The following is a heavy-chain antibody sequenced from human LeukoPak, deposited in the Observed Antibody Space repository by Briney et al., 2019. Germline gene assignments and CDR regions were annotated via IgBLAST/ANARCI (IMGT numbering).Heavy chain of an antibody. CDR2: ISYDGSNK. D-gene: IGHD3-22*01. Sequence: GGSLRLSCAASGFTFSSYGMHWVRQAPGKGLEWVAVISYDGSNKYYADSVKGRFTISRDNSKSTLYLQMNSLRAEDTAVYYCAKASSGYYFDYWGQGTLVTVSP. V-gene: IGHV3-30*18. CDR1: GFTFSSYG. J-gene: IGHJ4*02. CDR3: AKASSGYYFDY.